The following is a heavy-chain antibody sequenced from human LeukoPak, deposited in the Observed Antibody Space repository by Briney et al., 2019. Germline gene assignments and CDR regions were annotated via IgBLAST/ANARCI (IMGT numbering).Heavy chain of an antibody. CDR3: ARGVRRYFDWLLDY. V-gene: IGHV1-69*13. J-gene: IGHJ4*02. D-gene: IGHD3-9*01. CDR1: GGTFSSYA. CDR2: IIPIFGTA. Sequence: SVKVSCRASGGTFSSYAISWVRQAPGQGLEWMGGIIPIFGTANYAQKLQGRVTITADESTSTAYMELSSLRSEDTAVYYCARGVRRYFDWLLDYWGQGTLVTVSS.